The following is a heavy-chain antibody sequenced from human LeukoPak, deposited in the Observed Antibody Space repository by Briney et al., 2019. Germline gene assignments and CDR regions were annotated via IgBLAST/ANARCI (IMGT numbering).Heavy chain of an antibody. CDR1: GYTFTSYY. J-gene: IGHJ4*02. D-gene: IGHD6-19*01. CDR3: ARRMAGTFSFDY. CDR2: INPSGGST. Sequence: ASVKVSCKASGYTFTSYYMHWTRQAPGQGLEGMGIINPSGGSTSYAQKFQGRVTMTRDTPTSPVYMELSSLRSEDTAVYYCARRMAGTFSFDYWGQGTLVTVSS. V-gene: IGHV1-46*01.